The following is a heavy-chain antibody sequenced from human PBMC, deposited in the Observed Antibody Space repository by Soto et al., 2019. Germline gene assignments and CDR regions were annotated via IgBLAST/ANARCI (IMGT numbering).Heavy chain of an antibody. CDR1: GFTFSSYA. J-gene: IGHJ6*02. D-gene: IGHD4-17*01. Sequence: GGSLRLSCAASGFTFSSYAMHWVRQAPGKGLEWVAVISYDGSNKYYADSVKGRFTISRDNSKNTLYLQMNSLRAEDTAVYYCARAVLPYGDYYYYYGMDVWGQGTTVTVSS. CDR3: ARAVLPYGDYYYYYGMDV. CDR2: ISYDGSNK. V-gene: IGHV3-30-3*01.